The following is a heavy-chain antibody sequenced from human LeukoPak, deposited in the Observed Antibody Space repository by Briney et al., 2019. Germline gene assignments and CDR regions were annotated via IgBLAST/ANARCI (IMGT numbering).Heavy chain of an antibody. Sequence: GSSVNVSCLASGYTFTGYYMHWLRQAPGQGREWMGWINPNSGGTNYAQKFQGRVTMTRDASISTAYMELCRLRSDDTAVYYCARDLERSTNAFDIWGQGTMVTVSP. V-gene: IGHV1-2*02. CDR2: INPNSGGT. CDR3: ARDLERSTNAFDI. D-gene: IGHD1-1*01. J-gene: IGHJ3*02. CDR1: GYTFTGYY.